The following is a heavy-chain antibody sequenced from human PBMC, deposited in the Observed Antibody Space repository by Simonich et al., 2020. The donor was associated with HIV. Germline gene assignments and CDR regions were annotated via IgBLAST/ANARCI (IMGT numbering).Heavy chain of an antibody. J-gene: IGHJ4*02. Sequence: QVQLVQSGAEVKKPGSSVRVSCKASGGSFTSYAISWVRQAPGQGLEWMGGISPIFGIVNYAQNFQGRVTITADKSTSTAYMELSSLKSDDTAVYFCARYLGYSMNYFDYWGQGTLVTVSS. CDR2: ISPIFGIV. V-gene: IGHV1-69*10. CDR1: GGSFTSYA. D-gene: IGHD5-12*01. CDR3: ARYLGYSMNYFDY.